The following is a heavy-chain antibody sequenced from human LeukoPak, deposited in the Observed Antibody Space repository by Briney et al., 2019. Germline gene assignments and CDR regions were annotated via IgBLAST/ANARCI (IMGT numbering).Heavy chain of an antibody. CDR2: IIPIFGTA. Sequence: ASVKVSCKASGGTFSSYAISLVRQAPGQGLEWMGRIIPIFGTANCAQKFQGRVTITTDESTSTAYMELSSLRSEDTAVYYCASPRDGYNTFDYWGQGTLVTVSS. CDR1: GGTFSSYA. D-gene: IGHD5-24*01. CDR3: ASPRDGYNTFDY. J-gene: IGHJ4*02. V-gene: IGHV1-69*05.